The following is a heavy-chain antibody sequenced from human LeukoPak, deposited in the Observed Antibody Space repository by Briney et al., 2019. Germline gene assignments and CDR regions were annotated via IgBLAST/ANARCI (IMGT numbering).Heavy chain of an antibody. Sequence: GGSLRLSCAASGFTFSSYEMNWVRQAPGKGLEWVSYISSSGSTIYYADSVKGRFTISRDNAKNTLYLQMNSLRAEDTAVYYCARGGDIVVVPAAIPEYWGQGTLVTVSS. V-gene: IGHV3-48*03. CDR1: GFTFSSYE. CDR3: ARGGDIVVVPAAIPEY. CDR2: ISSSGSTI. D-gene: IGHD2-2*01. J-gene: IGHJ4*02.